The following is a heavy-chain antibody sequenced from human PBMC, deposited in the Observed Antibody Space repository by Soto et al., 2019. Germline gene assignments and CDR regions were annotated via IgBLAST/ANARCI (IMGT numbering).Heavy chain of an antibody. V-gene: IGHV3-33*01. CDR3: ARDPSAMGTFDI. J-gene: IGHJ3*02. D-gene: IGHD7-27*01. CDR2: IWYDGSNK. Sequence: GGSLRLSCAASGFTFSSYGMHWVRQAPGKGLEWVAVIWYDGSNKYYADSVKGRFTISRDNSKNTLYLQVNSLRAEDTAVYYCARDPSAMGTFDIWGQGTMVTVSS. CDR1: GFTFSSYG.